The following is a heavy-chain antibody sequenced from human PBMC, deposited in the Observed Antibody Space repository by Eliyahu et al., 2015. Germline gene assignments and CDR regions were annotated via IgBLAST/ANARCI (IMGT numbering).Heavy chain of an antibody. CDR1: GYSIXXGYY. Sequence: QVQLQESGPGLVKPSETLSLTCTVSGYSIXXGYYWGWIRQPPGKGLEWIGSIFRXGRAYYNPSLESRVAISVDTSQNQFSLRLSSVTAADTAVYYCARVVDCIGGVCYTLYYFDFWGQGTLVTVTS. D-gene: IGHD2-8*02. J-gene: IGHJ4*02. CDR2: IFRXGRA. CDR3: ARVVDCIGGVCYTLYYFDF. V-gene: IGHV4-38-2*02.